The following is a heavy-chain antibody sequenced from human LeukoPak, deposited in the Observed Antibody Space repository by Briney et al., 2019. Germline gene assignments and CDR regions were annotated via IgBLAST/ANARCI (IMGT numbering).Heavy chain of an antibody. J-gene: IGHJ6*03. CDR2: IYYSGST. D-gene: IGHD6-6*01. CDR3: ARSMGQLVRYYYYYYYMDV. Sequence: SETLSLTCSVSGYSISSAYYWGWIRPPPGKGLEWIGSIYYSGSTYYNPSLKSRVTISVDTSKNQFSLKLSSVTAADTAVYYCARSMGQLVRYYYYYYYMDVWGKGTTVTVSS. CDR1: GYSISSAYY. V-gene: IGHV4-38-2*02.